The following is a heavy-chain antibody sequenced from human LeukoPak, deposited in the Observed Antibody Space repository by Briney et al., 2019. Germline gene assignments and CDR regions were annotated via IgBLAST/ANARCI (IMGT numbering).Heavy chain of an antibody. D-gene: IGHD2-15*01. CDR1: GITVSSSY. Sequence: PGGSLRLSCADSGITVSSSYMSWVRLAPGKGLEWVSAIYSGGGTDYADSVKGSFTISRDNSKNTLYLQMNSLRAEDTAVYYCARGPGGYYDYWGQGTLVTVSS. CDR2: IYSGGGT. J-gene: IGHJ4*02. V-gene: IGHV3-66*01. CDR3: ARGPGGYYDY.